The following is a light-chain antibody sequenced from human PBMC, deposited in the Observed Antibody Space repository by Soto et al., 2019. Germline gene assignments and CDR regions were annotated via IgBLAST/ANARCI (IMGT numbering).Light chain of an antibody. CDR1: QSISNN. Sequence: EIVMTQSPATLSVSPGERATLSCRASQSISNNLAWYQQKPGQAPSVLIYDASTRSTGIPARSSGSGSGTDCTITISSLQAEDVAVYYCQQYYSTPWTFGQGTKVDIK. J-gene: IGKJ1*01. CDR3: QQYYSTPWT. CDR2: DAS. V-gene: IGKV3-15*01.